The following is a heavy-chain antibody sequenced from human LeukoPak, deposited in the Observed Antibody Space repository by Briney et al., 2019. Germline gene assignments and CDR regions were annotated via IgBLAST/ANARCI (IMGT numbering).Heavy chain of an antibody. CDR1: GFTLSNYW. J-gene: IGHJ4*02. CDR3: EGSGSYYYFDY. V-gene: IGHV3-74*01. D-gene: IGHD3-10*01. CDR2: VNTDGSST. Sequence: GGSLTPSCSASGFTLSNYWMHWVRQAPGKGLVWVSRVNTDGSSTNYADSVKGRFTVSRDNAKNTLYLQMNSLRAEDTAVYYCEGSGSYYYFDYWGQGTLVTVSS.